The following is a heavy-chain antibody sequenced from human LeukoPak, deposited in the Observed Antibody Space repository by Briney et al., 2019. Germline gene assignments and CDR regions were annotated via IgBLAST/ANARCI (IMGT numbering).Heavy chain of an antibody. D-gene: IGHD3-16*02. V-gene: IGHV4-34*01. CDR2: INHSGST. CDR3: ARGLVTYDYVWGSYRYTFDY. Sequence: SETLSLTCAVYGGSFSGYYWSWIRQPPGKGLELIGEINHSGSTNYNPSLKSRVTISVDTSKNQFSLKLSSVTAADAAVYYCARGLVTYDYVWGSYRYTFDYWGQGTLVTVSS. CDR1: GGSFSGYY. J-gene: IGHJ4*02.